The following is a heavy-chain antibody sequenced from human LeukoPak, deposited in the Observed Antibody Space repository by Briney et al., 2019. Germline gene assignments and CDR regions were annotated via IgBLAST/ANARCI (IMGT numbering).Heavy chain of an antibody. Sequence: GGSLRLSCAASGFTVSDYYMSWIRQAPGKGLEWVSYINSSSSYINYADSVKGRFTISRDNAKNSLYLQMNSMRADDTAVYYCARERLGELSYHDYWGQGTLVTVSS. CDR3: ARERLGELSYHDY. CDR1: GFTVSDYY. V-gene: IGHV3-11*05. CDR2: INSSSSYI. D-gene: IGHD3-16*02. J-gene: IGHJ4*02.